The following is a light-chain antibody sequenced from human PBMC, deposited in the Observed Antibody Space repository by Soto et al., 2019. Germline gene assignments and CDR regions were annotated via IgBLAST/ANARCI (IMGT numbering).Light chain of an antibody. CDR3: QHYNSYGT. CDR2: KAS. Sequence: DIQMTQSPSTLSVSVGDRVTITCRASQTISSWLAWYQQKPGKAPKLLIYKASTLKSGVPSRFSGSGSGTEFTLTISSLQTDDFATYYCQHYNSYGTFGQGTKVDIK. CDR1: QTISSW. J-gene: IGKJ1*01. V-gene: IGKV1-5*03.